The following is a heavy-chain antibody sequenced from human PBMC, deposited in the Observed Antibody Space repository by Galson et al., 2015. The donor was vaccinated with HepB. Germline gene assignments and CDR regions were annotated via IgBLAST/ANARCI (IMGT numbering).Heavy chain of an antibody. Sequence: VKVSCKASGYAFTSYGFSWVRQAPGQGPEWMGWISAYNGDTKYAQKYQGRVTMITDRSTSTASMELRSLRSDDTAVYYCAREGQRKAVGFGEVFWYYQGMDVWGQGTTVTVSS. D-gene: IGHD3-10*01. CDR2: ISAYNGDT. V-gene: IGHV1-18*01. CDR1: GYAFTSYG. CDR3: AREGQRKAVGFGEVFWYYQGMDV. J-gene: IGHJ6*02.